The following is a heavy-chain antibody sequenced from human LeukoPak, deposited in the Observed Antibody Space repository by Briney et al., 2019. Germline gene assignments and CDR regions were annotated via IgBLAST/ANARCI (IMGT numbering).Heavy chain of an antibody. J-gene: IGHJ4*02. CDR2: VSYSGST. Sequence: SETLSLTCTVSGGSISGYYWNRIRQPPGKGLEWIGYVSYSGSTNYNPSLESRVTISVDTSKNQFSLKLSSVTAADTAVYYCARRRLGNYDLDCWGQGTLVTVSS. CDR1: GGSISGYY. D-gene: IGHD1-7*01. V-gene: IGHV4-59*08. CDR3: ARRRLGNYDLDC.